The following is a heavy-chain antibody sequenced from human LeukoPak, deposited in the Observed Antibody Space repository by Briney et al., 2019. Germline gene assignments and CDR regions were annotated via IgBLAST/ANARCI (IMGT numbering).Heavy chain of an antibody. J-gene: IGHJ6*03. CDR1: GFTFCSCR. D-gene: IGHD3-10*01. Sequence: GGSLRLSCAASGFTFCSCRMSWVRRAPGKGLEWVANIKQDGSEKYYVDSVKGRFTISRDNAKNSLYLQMNSLRAEDTAVYYCARDSRGGWRYYYYYYMDVWGKGTTVTVSS. V-gene: IGHV3-7*01. CDR2: IKQDGSEK. CDR3: ARDSRGGWRYYYYYYMDV.